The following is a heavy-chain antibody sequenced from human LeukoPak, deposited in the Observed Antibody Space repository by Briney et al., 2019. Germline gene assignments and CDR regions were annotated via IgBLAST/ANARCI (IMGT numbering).Heavy chain of an antibody. J-gene: IGHJ4*02. Sequence: PGRSLRLSCAASGFTFSSYGMHWVRQAPGKGLEWVAVIWYDGSNKYYADSVKGRFTISRDSSKNTLYLQMNSLRAEDTAVYYCARRICSSTSCYCDYWGQGTLVTVSS. D-gene: IGHD2-2*01. CDR3: ARRICSSTSCYCDY. V-gene: IGHV3-33*01. CDR2: IWYDGSNK. CDR1: GFTFSSYG.